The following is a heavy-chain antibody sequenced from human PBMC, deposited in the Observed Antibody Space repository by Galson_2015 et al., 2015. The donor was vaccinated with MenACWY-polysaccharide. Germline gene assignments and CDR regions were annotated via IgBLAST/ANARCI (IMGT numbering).Heavy chain of an antibody. V-gene: IGHV1-2*02. CDR1: GYTFTGYY. J-gene: IGHJ4*02. CDR2: INPNSGGT. Sequence: SVKVSCKASGYTFTGYYMHWVRQAPGQGLEWMGWINPNSGGTNYAQKFQGRVTMTRDTSISTAYMELSRLRSDDTAVYYCARDVRWNPGSSHFDYWGQGTLVTVSS. CDR3: ARDVRWNPGSSHFDY. D-gene: IGHD1-1*01.